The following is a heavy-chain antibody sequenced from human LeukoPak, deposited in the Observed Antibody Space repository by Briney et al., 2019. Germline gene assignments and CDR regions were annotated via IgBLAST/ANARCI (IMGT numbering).Heavy chain of an antibody. D-gene: IGHD3-22*01. V-gene: IGHV1-18*01. CDR2: ISAYNGNT. CDR3: ARDSSSVTPSGMDV. Sequence: GASVKVSCKAFGYTFTSYVITWVRQAPGQGLEWMGWISAYNGNTDYADNFQGRVIVTTDTSTSTAYMELRCLRSDDTAVYYCARDSSSVTPSGMDVWGQGTTVAVSS. CDR1: GYTFTSYV. J-gene: IGHJ6*02.